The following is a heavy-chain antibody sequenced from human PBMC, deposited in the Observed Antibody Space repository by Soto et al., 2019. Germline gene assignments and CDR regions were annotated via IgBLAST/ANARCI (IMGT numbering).Heavy chain of an antibody. J-gene: IGHJ6*02. V-gene: IGHV3-49*04. CDR1: GFTFGDYA. CDR2: IRSKAYGGTT. CDR3: TRPRYSSSSGYYYYGMDV. Sequence: PGGSLRLSCTASGFTFGDYAMSWVRQAPGKGLEWVGFIRSKAYGGTTEYAASVKGRFTISRDDSKSIAYLQMNSLKTEDTAVYYCTRPRYSSSSGYYYYGMDVWGQGTTVTVSS. D-gene: IGHD6-6*01.